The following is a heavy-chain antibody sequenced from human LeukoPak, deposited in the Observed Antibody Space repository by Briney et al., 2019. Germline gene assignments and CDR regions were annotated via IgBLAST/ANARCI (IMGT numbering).Heavy chain of an antibody. Sequence: SETLSLTCAVYGGSFSGYYWSWIRQPPGKGLEWIGEINHSGSTNYNPSLKSRVTISVDTSKNQFSLKLSSVTAEDTAVYYCARQADDSSSSLVYFDYWGQGTLVTVSS. D-gene: IGHD6-6*01. V-gene: IGHV4-34*01. CDR2: INHSGST. J-gene: IGHJ4*02. CDR1: GGSFSGYY. CDR3: ARQADDSSSSLVYFDY.